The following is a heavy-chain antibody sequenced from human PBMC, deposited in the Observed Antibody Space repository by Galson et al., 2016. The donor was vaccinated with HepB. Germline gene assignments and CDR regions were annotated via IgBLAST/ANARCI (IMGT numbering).Heavy chain of an antibody. Sequence: SLRLSCAASGFTFDDYTMHWVRQAPGKGLEWVSLISWDDGTTYYADSVKGRFTISRDNSKNSLFLQMNSLRTEDTAFYYCAKPHTPGTWSGCSHWGQGTMVTVSS. CDR1: GFTFDDYT. CDR2: ISWDDGTT. CDR3: AKPHTPGTWSGCSH. J-gene: IGHJ4*02. V-gene: IGHV3-43*01. D-gene: IGHD6-13*01.